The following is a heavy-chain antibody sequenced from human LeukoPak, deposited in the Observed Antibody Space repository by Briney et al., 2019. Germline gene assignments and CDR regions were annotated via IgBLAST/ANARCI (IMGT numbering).Heavy chain of an antibody. Sequence: SETLSLTCTVSGGSISSYYWSWIRQPPGKGLEWIGYIYYSGSTNYNPSLKSRVTISVDTSKNQFSLKLSSVTAADTAVYYCARRIVGASDAFDIWGQGTMVTVSS. V-gene: IGHV4-59*01. CDR2: IYYSGST. CDR3: ARRIVGASDAFDI. CDR1: GGSISSYY. J-gene: IGHJ3*02. D-gene: IGHD1-26*01.